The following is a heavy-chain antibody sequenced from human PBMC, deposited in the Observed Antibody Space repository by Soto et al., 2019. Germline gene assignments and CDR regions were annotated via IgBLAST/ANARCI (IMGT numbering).Heavy chain of an antibody. CDR3: AKGAELSS. Sequence: EVQLVESGGGLVQPGRSLRLSCAASGFTFDDYAMHWVRQAPGKGLEWVSGISWNSGSIGYADSVKGRFTISRDNAKNSLYLQMNSLRAEDTALYYCAKGAELSSWGQGTLVTVSS. D-gene: IGHD1-7*01. CDR1: GFTFDDYA. J-gene: IGHJ4*02. V-gene: IGHV3-9*01. CDR2: ISWNSGSI.